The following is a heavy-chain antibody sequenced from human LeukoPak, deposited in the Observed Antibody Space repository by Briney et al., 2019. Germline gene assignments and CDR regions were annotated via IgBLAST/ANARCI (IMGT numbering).Heavy chain of an antibody. CDR1: GFTFSSYS. V-gene: IGHV3-21*01. J-gene: IGHJ4*02. CDR2: ISSSSSYI. D-gene: IGHD5-18*01. CDR3: ARESLGYSYGLDY. Sequence: PGGSLRLSCAASGFTFSSYSMNWVRRAPGKGLEWVSSISSSSSYIYYADSVKGRFTISRDNAKNSLYLQMNSLRAEDTAVYYCARESLGYSYGLDYWGQGTLVTVSS.